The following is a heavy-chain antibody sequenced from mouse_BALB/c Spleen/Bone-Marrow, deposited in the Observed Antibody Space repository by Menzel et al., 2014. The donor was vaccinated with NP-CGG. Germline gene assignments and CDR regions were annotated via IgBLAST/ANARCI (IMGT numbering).Heavy chain of an antibody. J-gene: IGHJ2*01. V-gene: IGHV1S135*01. D-gene: IGHD2-14*01. CDR2: IDPYGGGT. Sequence: VQLKQSGPELVKPGASVKVSCKASGYAFTNYNMNWVKQSHGKSLEWIGYIDPYGGGTNYNQKFRGKATLTVDKSSNTAYMHLNSLTSEDSAVYYCSRGVLAYFDYWGQGTTLTVSS. CDR3: SRGVLAYFDY. CDR1: GYAFTNYN.